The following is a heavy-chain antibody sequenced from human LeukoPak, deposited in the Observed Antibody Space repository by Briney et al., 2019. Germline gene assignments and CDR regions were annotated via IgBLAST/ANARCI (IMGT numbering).Heavy chain of an antibody. Sequence: GGSLRLSCTASGFALSHYGVHWVRQAPRKGLDWVAAVTSDESKKYYIESVKGRYTISRDNSKNTLYLQMDSLRAEDTAVYFCARDADTSGLYWYFDLWGRGTRVTVSS. CDR2: VTSDESKK. D-gene: IGHD3-22*01. CDR1: GFALSHYG. CDR3: ARDADTSGLYWYFDL. J-gene: IGHJ2*01. V-gene: IGHV3-33*01.